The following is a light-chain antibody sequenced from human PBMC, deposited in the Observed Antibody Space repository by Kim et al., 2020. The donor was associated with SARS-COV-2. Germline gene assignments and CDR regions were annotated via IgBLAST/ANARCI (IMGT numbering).Light chain of an antibody. Sequence: GQSVTISCTGTSSDVGNYNYVSWYQQHPGKAPKFMIYEVSKRPSGVPDRFSGSKSGNTASLTVSGLQAEDEADYYCSSYAGSNNLVFGGGTQLTVL. CDR3: SSYAGSNNLV. CDR2: EVS. J-gene: IGLJ2*01. CDR1: SSDVGNYNY. V-gene: IGLV2-8*01.